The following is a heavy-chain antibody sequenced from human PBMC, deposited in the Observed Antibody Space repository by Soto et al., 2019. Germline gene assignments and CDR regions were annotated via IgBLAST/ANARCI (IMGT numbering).Heavy chain of an antibody. CDR3: VRWVGHFDF. CDR2: VYYTGST. CDR1: GGSISSFH. V-gene: IGHV4-59*03. J-gene: IGHJ4*02. D-gene: IGHD1-26*01. Sequence: QVQLQESGPGLVKPSETLSLTCTVSGGSISSFHWSWIRQPPGKGLEWIGYVYYTGSTNYNPSFRSRVTISVDTSKNQFSLKLTSVTAADTALYYCVRWVGHFDFWGQGTLVTVSS.